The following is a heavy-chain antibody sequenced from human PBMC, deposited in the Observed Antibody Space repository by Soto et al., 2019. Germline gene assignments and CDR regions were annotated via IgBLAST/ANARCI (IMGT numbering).Heavy chain of an antibody. CDR3: VKDWRGSSCPCMDV. V-gene: IGHV3-23*01. D-gene: IGHD6-13*01. CDR2: ISGGGDST. Sequence: EVQLLESGGGSVQSGGSLRLSCAASGFTFSSYAMTWVRQAPGKGLEWVSSISGGGDSTYNADSVKGRFTISRDNSKSTLYLQVNSLRVEDTAIYYCVKDWRGSSCPCMDVW. J-gene: IGHJ6*01. CDR1: GFTFSSYA.